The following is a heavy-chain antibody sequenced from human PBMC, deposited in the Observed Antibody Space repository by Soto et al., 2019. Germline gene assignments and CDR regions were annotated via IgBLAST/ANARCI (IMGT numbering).Heavy chain of an antibody. V-gene: IGHV1-2*04. CDR3: AMGDYIWGSYRSRTGNFDY. CDR2: INPNSGGT. J-gene: IGHJ4*02. CDR1: GYTFTGYY. Sequence: ASVKVSCKASGYTFTGYYMHWVRQAPGQGLEWMGWINPNSGGTNYAQKFQGWVTMTRDTSISTAYMELSRLRSDDTAVYYCAMGDYIWGSYRSRTGNFDYWGQGTLVTVSS. D-gene: IGHD3-16*02.